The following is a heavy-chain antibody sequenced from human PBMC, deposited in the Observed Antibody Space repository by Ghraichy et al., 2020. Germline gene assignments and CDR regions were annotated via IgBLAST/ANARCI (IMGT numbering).Heavy chain of an antibody. J-gene: IGHJ4*02. Sequence: SETLSLTCTVSGGSISNYYCNWFRQPPGKGLEWIGYAHGSGSTKYHPSLESRVTVSSDTAKNEFSLSLTSMTPADTAVYYCASGTGWLQTYWGQGTLVTVSS. CDR2: AHGSGST. CDR1: GGSISNYY. D-gene: IGHD5-18*01. CDR3: ASGTGWLQTY. V-gene: IGHV4-59*01.